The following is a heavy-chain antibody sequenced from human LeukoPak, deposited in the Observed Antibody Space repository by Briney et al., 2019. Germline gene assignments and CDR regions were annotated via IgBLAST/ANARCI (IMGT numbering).Heavy chain of an antibody. CDR3: ARGDAFDI. CDR1: GGSISSSSYY. V-gene: IGHV4-39*07. CDR2: IYYSGST. Sequence: SETLSLTCTVSGGSISSSSYYWGWIRQPPGKGLEWIGTIYYSGSTYYNPSLKSRVTISVDTSKNQFSLKLSSVTAADTAVYYCARGDAFDIWGQGTMVTVSS. J-gene: IGHJ3*02.